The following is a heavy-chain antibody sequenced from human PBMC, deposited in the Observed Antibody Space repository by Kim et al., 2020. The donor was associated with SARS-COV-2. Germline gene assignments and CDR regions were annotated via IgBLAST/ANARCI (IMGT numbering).Heavy chain of an antibody. D-gene: IGHD1-7*01. CDR1: GFLLFTRGMC. J-gene: IGHJ6*03. CDR2: IDWDDDK. Sequence: SGPTLVKPTQTLTLTCTFSGFLLFTRGMCVSWIRQPPGKALEWLARIDWDDDKYYNTSLKTRLTISKDTSKNQVVLMMTNMDPVDTATYYCARIRGTGTTRSQSYHYYMDVWGKGTTVTVSS. V-gene: IGHV2-70*11. CDR3: ARIRGTGTTRSQSYHYYMDV.